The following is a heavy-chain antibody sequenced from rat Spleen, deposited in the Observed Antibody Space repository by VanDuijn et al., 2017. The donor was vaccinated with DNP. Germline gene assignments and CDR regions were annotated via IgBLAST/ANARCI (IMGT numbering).Heavy chain of an antibody. Sequence: EVQLVESGGGLVQPGRSLKLSCAASGFTFSDYYMAWVRQAPTKGLEWVAYISYDGGSTYYGDSVKGRFTISRDNAKSTLYLQMNSLRSEDMATYYCARHSGAPFDYWGQGVMVTVSS. D-gene: IGHD4-3*01. V-gene: IGHV5-22*01. CDR2: ISYDGGST. J-gene: IGHJ2*01. CDR3: ARHSGAPFDY. CDR1: GFTFSDYY.